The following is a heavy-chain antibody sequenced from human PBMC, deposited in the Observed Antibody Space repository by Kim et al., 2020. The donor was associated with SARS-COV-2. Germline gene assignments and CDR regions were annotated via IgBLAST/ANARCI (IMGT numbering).Heavy chain of an antibody. CDR1: QFIFHYHA. J-gene: IGHJ4*02. V-gene: IGHV3-23*01. D-gene: IGHD3-10*01. CDR3: AKGYYDSGNYYTLDF. Sequence: GGSLRLSCAASQFIFHYHAMNWVRQAPGKGLEWVSVISGSGEYTDYADSVKGRFTISRDNSKNTLYLQMNNLRAEDTALYFCAKGYYDSGNYYTLDFRGQGTLVTVSS. CDR2: ISGSGEYT.